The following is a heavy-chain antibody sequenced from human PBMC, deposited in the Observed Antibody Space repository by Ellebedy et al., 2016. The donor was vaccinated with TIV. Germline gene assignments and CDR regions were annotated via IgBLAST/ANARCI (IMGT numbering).Heavy chain of an antibody. J-gene: IGHJ6*03. Sequence: GESLKISCAASGFSFSDFYMSWIRRAPGKGLEWVSYISGSGSTTSYADSVKGRFTISRDNAKNSIYLQLSGLRDDDTAVYYCARLRDCRGTSCYTGAFYYYMDVWGRGTTVTVSS. V-gene: IGHV3-11*01. CDR2: ISGSGSTT. CDR3: ARLRDCRGTSCYTGAFYYYMDV. D-gene: IGHD2-2*02. CDR1: GFSFSDFY.